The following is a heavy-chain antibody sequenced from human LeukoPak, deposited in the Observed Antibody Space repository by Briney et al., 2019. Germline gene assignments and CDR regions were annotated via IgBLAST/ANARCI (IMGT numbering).Heavy chain of an antibody. D-gene: IGHD4-17*01. CDR1: GFTFSSYA. CDR2: ISYDGSNK. J-gene: IGHJ3*02. CDR3: AKVGMTTVTPGAFDI. Sequence: GGSLRLSCAASGFTFSSYAMSWVRQAPGKGLEWVAVISYDGSNKYYADSVKGRFTISRDNSRNTLYLQMNSLRAEDTAVYYCAKVGMTTVTPGAFDIWGQGTMVTVSS. V-gene: IGHV3-30*18.